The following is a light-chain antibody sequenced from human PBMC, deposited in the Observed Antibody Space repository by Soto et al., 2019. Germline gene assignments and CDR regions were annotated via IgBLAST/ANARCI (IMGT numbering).Light chain of an antibody. CDR1: QPITTSS. CDR3: QQYGSSALT. CDR2: GTS. J-gene: IGKJ4*01. Sequence: ENVLTQSPGTLSLSPGERGTLSCRAGQPITTSSLAWYQHRPDQAPRLLIYGTSTRASGALDRFSGSGSGTDFTLTIIILEPEDYVVYYCQQYGSSALTFGGATKV. V-gene: IGKV3-20*01.